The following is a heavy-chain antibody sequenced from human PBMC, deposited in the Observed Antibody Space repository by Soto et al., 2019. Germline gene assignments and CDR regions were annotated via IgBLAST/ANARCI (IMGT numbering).Heavy chain of an antibody. CDR2: IIPIPDIT. J-gene: IGHJ3*01. V-gene: IGHV1-69*08. CDR1: GGTFSTYI. CDR3: ARDRITTRGDAFDL. Sequence: QVQLVQSGAEVRKPGSSVKVSCKAPGGTFSTYIISWVRQAPGQGLEWRGRIIPIPDITNYAQKFQGRVTVTADRSTSTAYMELTSLKSEDTAVYYCARDRITTRGDAFDLWGQGTMVTVSS. D-gene: IGHD3-3*01.